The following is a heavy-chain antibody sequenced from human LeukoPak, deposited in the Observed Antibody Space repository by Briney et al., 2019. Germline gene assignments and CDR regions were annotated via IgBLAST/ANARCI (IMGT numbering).Heavy chain of an antibody. Sequence: PGGSLRLSCAASGFTFSSYAMSWVRQAPGKGLEWVSVLSGSGGIRYYADSVKGRFTISRDNSKNTLYLQMNSLRAEDTAVYYCAKRIAAAGIGYYFDYWDQGTLVTVSS. CDR3: AKRIAAAGIGYYFDY. CDR2: LSGSGGIR. D-gene: IGHD6-13*01. J-gene: IGHJ4*02. CDR1: GFTFSSYA. V-gene: IGHV3-23*01.